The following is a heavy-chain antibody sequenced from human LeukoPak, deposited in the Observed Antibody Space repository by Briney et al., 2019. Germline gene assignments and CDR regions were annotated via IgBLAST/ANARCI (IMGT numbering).Heavy chain of an antibody. CDR3: ARGMSRLNYCGSGSFGY. V-gene: IGHV1-46*01. CDR1: GYTFTSYY. J-gene: IGHJ4*02. CDR2: INPSGGST. Sequence: ASVKVSCKASGYTFTSYYMHWVRQAPGQGLEWMGIINPSGGSTSYAQKFQGRVTMTRDMSTSTVYMGLSSLRSEDTAVYYCARGMSRLNYCGSGSFGYWGQGALVTVSS. D-gene: IGHD3-10*01.